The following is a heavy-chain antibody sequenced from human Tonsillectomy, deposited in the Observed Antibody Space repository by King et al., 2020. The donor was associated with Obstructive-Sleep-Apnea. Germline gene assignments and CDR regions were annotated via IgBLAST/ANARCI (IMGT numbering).Heavy chain of an antibody. V-gene: IGHV3-30*18. D-gene: IGHD6-13*01. Sequence: VQLVESGGGVVQPGTSLRLSCAASGFSFSTRDIHWVRQAPGKGLEWVALISWNERDKYYAESVKGRFTISRDNSKNKLYLEMNGLRAEDTAAYYCAKGEWSSRSIDYWGQGTLVTVSS. J-gene: IGHJ4*02. CDR3: AKGEWSSRSIDY. CDR2: ISWNERDK. CDR1: GFSFSTRD.